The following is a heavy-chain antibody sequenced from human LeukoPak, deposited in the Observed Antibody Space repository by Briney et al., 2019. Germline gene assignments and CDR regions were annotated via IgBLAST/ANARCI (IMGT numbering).Heavy chain of an antibody. Sequence: GASVKVSCKASGYIFDIYALIWVRQAPGQGLELMGWINTNTGNPTYAQGFTGRFVFSLDTSVSTAYLQISSLKAEDTAVYYCASDRTALTSRYCSGGSCYLRDAFDIWGQGTMVTVSS. V-gene: IGHV7-4-1*02. CDR3: ASDRTALTSRYCSGGSCYLRDAFDI. CDR1: GYIFDIYA. CDR2: INTNTGNP. D-gene: IGHD2-15*01. J-gene: IGHJ3*02.